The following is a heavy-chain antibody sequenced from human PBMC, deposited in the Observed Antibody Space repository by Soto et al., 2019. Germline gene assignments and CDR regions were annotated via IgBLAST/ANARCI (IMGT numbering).Heavy chain of an antibody. CDR1: CGSFSGYY. Sequence: SETLSLTFAVYCGSFSGYYWSWIRQPPGKGLEWIGEINHSGSTNYNPSLKSRVTISVDTSKNQFSLKLRSVTAAETAVYYCARGRDSSGGNRGRWFDPWGQGTRVPVSS. V-gene: IGHV4-34*01. CDR3: ARGRDSSGGNRGRWFDP. D-gene: IGHD6-19*01. J-gene: IGHJ5*02. CDR2: INHSGST.